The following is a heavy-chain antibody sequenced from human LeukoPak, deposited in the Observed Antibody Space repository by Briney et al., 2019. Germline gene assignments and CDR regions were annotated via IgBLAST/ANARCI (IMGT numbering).Heavy chain of an antibody. J-gene: IGHJ4*02. CDR2: INTDESYS. V-gene: IGHV3-74*01. Sequence: GGSLRLSCAASGFTFSYFWMHWFRQTPGKGLVWVSCINTDESYSTYADSVKGRFTISRDNVRNTLYLQMNSLRAEDSAVYYCARDFDGPRASDYWGQGISVTVSS. CDR3: ARDFDGPRASDY. CDR1: GFTFSYFW. D-gene: IGHD4-17*01.